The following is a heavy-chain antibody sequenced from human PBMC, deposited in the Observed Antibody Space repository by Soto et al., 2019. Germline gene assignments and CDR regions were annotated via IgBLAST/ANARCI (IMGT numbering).Heavy chain of an antibody. CDR2: INPNSGGT. V-gene: IGHV1-2*02. CDR3: ARVGHIAARPELYYYGMDV. J-gene: IGHJ6*02. CDR1: GYTFTGYY. D-gene: IGHD6-6*01. Sequence: QVQLVQSGAEVKKPGASVKVSCKASGYTFTGYYMHWVRQAPGQGLEWMGWINPNSGGTNYAQKFQGRVTMTRDTSISTAYMELSRLSSDYTAVYYCARVGHIAARPELYYYGMDVWGQGTTVTVSS.